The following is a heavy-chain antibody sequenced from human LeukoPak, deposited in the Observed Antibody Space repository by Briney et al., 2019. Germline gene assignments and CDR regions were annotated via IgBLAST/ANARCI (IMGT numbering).Heavy chain of an antibody. CDR3: ARARREMVDY. V-gene: IGHV4-38-2*02. J-gene: IGHJ4*02. CDR1: GYSISSGYY. CDR2: IYHSGST. D-gene: IGHD5-24*01. Sequence: SETLSLTCTVSGYSISSGYYWGWIRQPPGKGLEWIGSIYHSGSTYYNPSLKSRVAISVDTSKNQFSLKLSSVTAADTAVYYCARARREMVDYWGQGTLVTVSS.